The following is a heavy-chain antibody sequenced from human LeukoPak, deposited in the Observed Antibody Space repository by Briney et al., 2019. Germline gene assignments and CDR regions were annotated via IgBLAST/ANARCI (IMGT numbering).Heavy chain of an antibody. CDR2: VHHSADT. CDR3: ARYGHWFDP. V-gene: IGHV4-38-2*01. CDR1: GYSISSGYY. Sequence: SETLSLTCAVSGYSISSGYYWGWIRQPPGKGLEYIGSVHHSADTYYNSSLKSRVTMSIDTSKNQFSLKLNSVTAAHTAVYYCARYGHWFDPWGQGTLVTVSS. D-gene: IGHD3-10*01. J-gene: IGHJ5*02.